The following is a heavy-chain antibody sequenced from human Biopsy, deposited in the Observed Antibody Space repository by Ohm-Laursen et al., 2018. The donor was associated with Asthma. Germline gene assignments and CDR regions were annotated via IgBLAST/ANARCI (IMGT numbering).Heavy chain of an antibody. CDR3: AKESGSNYAFDI. CDR2: ISYDGSKR. D-gene: IGHD1-1*01. J-gene: IGHJ3*02. Sequence: SLRLSCTASGFTFSTYAMHWVRQAPGKGLEWVALISYDGSKRHSADSVRGRFTISRDNSKNTLYLQMNILRAEDTAVYYCAKESGSNYAFDIWGQGTMVTVSS. CDR1: GFTFSTYA. V-gene: IGHV3-30*18.